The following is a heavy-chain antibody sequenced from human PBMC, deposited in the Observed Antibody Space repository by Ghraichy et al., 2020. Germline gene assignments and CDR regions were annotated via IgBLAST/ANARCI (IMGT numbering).Heavy chain of an antibody. CDR2: IWYDGSNK. Sequence: GGSLRLSCVASGFTFSSYGMHWVRQAPGKGLEWVAVIWYDGSNKYYGDSVKGRFTISRDNSKNTLYVQMNSLRAEDTAVYYCARAGIAAAGDELGAFDIWGQGTMVTVSS. CDR3: ARAGIAAAGDELGAFDI. V-gene: IGHV3-33*01. CDR1: GFTFSSYG. D-gene: IGHD6-13*01. J-gene: IGHJ3*02.